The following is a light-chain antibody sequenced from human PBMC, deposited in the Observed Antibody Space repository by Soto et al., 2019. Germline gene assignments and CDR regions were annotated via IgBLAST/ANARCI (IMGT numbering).Light chain of an antibody. V-gene: IGKV1-9*01. CDR2: VAS. CDR1: QGISSH. Sequence: EIQLTQSPSFLSSSVGDRVTITCRASQGISSHLAWYQQQPGKAPKLLIYVASTLQSGVPSRFSGSGSGTEFTLTSSVLQPEDFASYYCQQLNSYPITFGQGTRLEIK. J-gene: IGKJ5*01. CDR3: QQLNSYPIT.